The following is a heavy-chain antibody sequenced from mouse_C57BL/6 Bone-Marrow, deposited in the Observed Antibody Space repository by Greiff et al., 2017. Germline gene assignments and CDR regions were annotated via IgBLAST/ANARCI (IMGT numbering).Heavy chain of an antibody. D-gene: IGHD1-1*01. V-gene: IGHV3-6*01. CDR2: ISYDGSN. J-gene: IGHJ4*01. CDR3: ARDRATVVAKAMDY. Sequence: EVQLQQSGPGLVKPSQSLSLTCSVTGYSITSGYYWNWIRQFPGNKLEWMGYISYDGSNNYNPSLKNRISITRDTSKNQFFLKLNSVTTEDTATYDCARDRATVVAKAMDYWGQGTSVTVSS. CDR1: GYSITSGYY.